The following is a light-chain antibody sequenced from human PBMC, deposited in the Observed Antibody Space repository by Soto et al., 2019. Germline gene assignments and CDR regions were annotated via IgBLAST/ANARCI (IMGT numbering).Light chain of an antibody. J-gene: IGKJ5*01. V-gene: IGKV1-39*01. Sequence: DIQMTQSPSSLSASVGDRVTITCRASQSISSYLNCYQQKPGKAPKLLIYAASSLQSGVPSRFSGSGSGTDFTLTISSLQPEDFATYYCQQSYSTPPTFGQGTRLEIK. CDR2: AAS. CDR1: QSISSY. CDR3: QQSYSTPPT.